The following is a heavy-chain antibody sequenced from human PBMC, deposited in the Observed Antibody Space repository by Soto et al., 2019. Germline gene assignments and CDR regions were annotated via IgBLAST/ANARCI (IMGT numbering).Heavy chain of an antibody. CDR1: GFSLSTSGMC. D-gene: IGHD3-22*01. Sequence: SGPTLVNPTQTLTLTCTFSGFSLSTSGMCVSWIRQPPGKALEWLARIDWDDDKYYSTSLKTRLTISKDTSKNQVVLTMTNMDPVDTATYYCARVIPTRMDYYDSSGGPLYFDCWGQGTLVTVSS. J-gene: IGHJ4*02. CDR3: ARVIPTRMDYYDSSGGPLYFDC. CDR2: IDWDDDK. V-gene: IGHV2-70*11.